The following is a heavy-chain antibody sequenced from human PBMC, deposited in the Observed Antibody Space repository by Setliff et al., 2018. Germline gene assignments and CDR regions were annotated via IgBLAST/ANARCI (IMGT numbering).Heavy chain of an antibody. CDR2: VYYSGDT. CDR3: ARHRPNLPFDA. D-gene: IGHD7-27*01. J-gene: IGHJ4*02. CDR1: GGSISSYY. V-gene: IGHV4-59*05. Sequence: SETLSLTCTVSGGSISSYYWSWIRQPPGKGLEWIGRVYYSGDTYYIPSLLSRVTISVDTSKNQFSLKLSSVTAADTSVYFCARHRPNLPFDAWGQGALVTVSS.